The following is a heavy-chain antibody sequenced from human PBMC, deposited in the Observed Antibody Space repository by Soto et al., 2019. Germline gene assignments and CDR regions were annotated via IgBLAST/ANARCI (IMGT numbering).Heavy chain of an antibody. CDR1: GGSTDSLY. Sequence: TSETLSLTCTVSGGSTDSLYWSWVRQPPGKGLEWIGYVSYSGSTTYNPSLKSRVIVSIDTSKNQFSLKLTSVTAADTAVYYCARDNGYSYDYTLDHWGQGTLVTVS. V-gene: IGHV4-59*12. J-gene: IGHJ4*02. CDR2: VSYSGST. D-gene: IGHD5-18*01. CDR3: ARDNGYSYDYTLDH.